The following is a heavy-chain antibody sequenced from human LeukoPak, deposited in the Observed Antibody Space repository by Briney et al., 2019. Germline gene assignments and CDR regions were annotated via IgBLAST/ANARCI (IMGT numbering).Heavy chain of an antibody. CDR3: ARADSSGYYYVFDP. V-gene: IGHV5-51*01. J-gene: IGHJ5*02. D-gene: IGHD3-22*01. Sequence: GESLKISCKGSGYSFTSYWIGWVRQMPGKGPEGMGSIYPGDSDTRYSPSFQGQVTISADKSISTAYPQWSSLKASDTAMYYCARADSSGYYYVFDPWGQGTLVTVSS. CDR1: GYSFTSYW. CDR2: IYPGDSDT.